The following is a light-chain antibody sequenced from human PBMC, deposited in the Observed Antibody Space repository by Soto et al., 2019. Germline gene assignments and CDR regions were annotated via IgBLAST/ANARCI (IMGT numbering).Light chain of an antibody. CDR3: SSYTSSSTLVI. Sequence: QSALTQPASVSGSPGQSITISCTGTSSDVGGYNYVSRYQQHPGKAAKLMIFDVSNRTSGVSNRFSASKSGNTASLTISGLQAEDEADYYCSSYTSSSTLVIFGGGTKLTVL. J-gene: IGLJ2*01. CDR2: DVS. V-gene: IGLV2-14*01. CDR1: SSDVGGYNY.